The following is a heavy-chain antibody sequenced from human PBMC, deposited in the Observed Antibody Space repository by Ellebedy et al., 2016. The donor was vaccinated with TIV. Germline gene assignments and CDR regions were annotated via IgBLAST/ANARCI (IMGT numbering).Heavy chain of an antibody. CDR2: INHSGST. Sequence: SETLSLTCAVYGGSFSGYYWSWIRQPPGKGLEWIGEINHSGSTNYNPSLKSRVTISVDTSKNQFSLKLSSVTAADTAVYYCARGGKSFPRRPKDAFDIWGQGTMVTVSS. V-gene: IGHV4-34*01. CDR3: ARGGKSFPRRPKDAFDI. J-gene: IGHJ3*02. D-gene: IGHD1-1*01. CDR1: GGSFSGYY.